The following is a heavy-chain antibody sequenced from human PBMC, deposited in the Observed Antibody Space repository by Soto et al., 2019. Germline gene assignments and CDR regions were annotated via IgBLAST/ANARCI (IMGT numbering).Heavy chain of an antibody. Sequence: QVQLVESGGGVVQPGRSLRLSCAASEFTFSDHAMHWVRQAPGKGLEWVALLSFDGSHSYYADSLRGRFTISRDNSMNKLFLQMNSLRAEDTAAYYCARDSGKGYCTGGYCYAPDFWGQGTLVTVSS. CDR2: LSFDGSHS. J-gene: IGHJ4*02. CDR3: ARDSGKGYCTGGYCYAPDF. V-gene: IGHV3-30-3*01. CDR1: EFTFSDHA. D-gene: IGHD2-15*01.